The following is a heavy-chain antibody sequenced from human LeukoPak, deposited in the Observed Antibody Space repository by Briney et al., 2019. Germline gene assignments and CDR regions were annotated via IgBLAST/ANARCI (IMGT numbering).Heavy chain of an antibody. J-gene: IGHJ4*02. V-gene: IGHV4-61*01. CDR2: IYYSGST. CDR1: GGSVSSGSYY. Sequence: KPSETLSLTCTVSGGSVSSGSYYWSWIRQPPGKGLEWIGYIYYSGSTNYNPSLKSRVTISVDTSKNQFSLKLSSVTAADTVVYSGAKDGGAPSGGGFDYWGQGPLVTVSS. CDR3: AKDGGAPSGGGFDY. D-gene: IGHD6-25*01.